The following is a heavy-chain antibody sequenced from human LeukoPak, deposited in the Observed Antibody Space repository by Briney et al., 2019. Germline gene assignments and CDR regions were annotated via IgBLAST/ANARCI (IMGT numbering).Heavy chain of an antibody. Sequence: GASVKVSCKASGYTFTSYAKHWVRQAPGQRLDGMGWINAGNGNTKYSQKFQGRVTITRDTSASTAYMELSSLRSEDTAVYYCAREGSNGDYGSWGQGTLVTVSS. J-gene: IGHJ5*02. D-gene: IGHD4-17*01. V-gene: IGHV1-3*01. CDR1: GYTFTSYA. CDR2: INAGNGNT. CDR3: AREGSNGDYGS.